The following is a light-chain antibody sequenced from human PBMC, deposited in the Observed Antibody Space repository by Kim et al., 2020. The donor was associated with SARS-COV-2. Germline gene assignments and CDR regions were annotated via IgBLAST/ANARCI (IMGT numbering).Light chain of an antibody. CDR1: QSVSSY. V-gene: IGKV3-11*01. CDR2: DAS. Sequence: LSPGERATRSCGASQSVSSYLAWYQQRPGQAPRLLIYDASNRATGIPARFSGSGSGTDFTLTISSLEPEDFAVYYCQQRSNWPLTFGGGTKVDIK. CDR3: QQRSNWPLT. J-gene: IGKJ4*01.